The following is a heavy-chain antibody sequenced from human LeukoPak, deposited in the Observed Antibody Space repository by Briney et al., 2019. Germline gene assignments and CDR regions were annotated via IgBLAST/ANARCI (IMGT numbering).Heavy chain of an antibody. CDR1: GFTVSSNY. Sequence: PGGSLRLSCAASGFTVSSNYMSWVRQAPGKGLEWVSVIYSGGSTYYADSVKGRFTISRGNSKNTLYLQMNSLRAEDTAVYYCARVVVIVGDAFDIWGQGTMVTVSS. D-gene: IGHD5-12*01. CDR3: ARVVVIVGDAFDI. CDR2: IYSGGST. J-gene: IGHJ3*02. V-gene: IGHV3-66*01.